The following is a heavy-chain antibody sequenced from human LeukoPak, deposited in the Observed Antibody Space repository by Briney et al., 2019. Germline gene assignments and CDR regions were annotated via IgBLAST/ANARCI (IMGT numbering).Heavy chain of an antibody. J-gene: IGHJ3*02. D-gene: IGHD3-16*02. Sequence: SETLSLTCAVYGGSFSGYYWSWIRQPPGKGLEWIGEINHSGSTNYNPSLKSRVTISVDTSKNQFSLKLSSVTAADTAVYYCARIPHYVWGSYRRDAFDIWGQGTVVTVSS. V-gene: IGHV4-34*01. CDR2: INHSGST. CDR3: ARIPHYVWGSYRRDAFDI. CDR1: GGSFSGYY.